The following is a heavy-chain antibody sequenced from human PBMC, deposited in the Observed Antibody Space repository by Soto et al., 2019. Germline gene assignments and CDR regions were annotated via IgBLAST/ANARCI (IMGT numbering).Heavy chain of an antibody. D-gene: IGHD6-19*01. J-gene: IGHJ6*02. CDR1: GFTFSSYG. V-gene: IGHV3-30*18. Sequence: LRLSCAASGFTFSSYGMHWVRQAPGKGLEWVAVISYDGSNKYYADSVKGRFTIARDNSKNTLFLHMSSLRAEDTAVYYCVKDGSSGWPYYYGLDVWGQGTSVTVSS. CDR2: ISYDGSNK. CDR3: VKDGSSGWPYYYGLDV.